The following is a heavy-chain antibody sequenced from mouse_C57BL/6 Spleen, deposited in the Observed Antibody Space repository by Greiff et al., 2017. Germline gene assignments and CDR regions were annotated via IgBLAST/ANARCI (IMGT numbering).Heavy chain of an antibody. J-gene: IGHJ1*03. CDR1: GFTFSSYG. V-gene: IGHV5-6*01. Sequence: VQLKESGGDLVKPGGSLKLSCAASGFTFSSYGMSWVRQTPDKRLEWVATISSGGSYPYYPDSVKGRFTISRDNAKNTLYLQMSSLKSEDTAMYYCARHYYGSSNWYFDVWGTGTTVTVSS. CDR3: ARHYYGSSNWYFDV. CDR2: ISSGGSYP. D-gene: IGHD1-1*01.